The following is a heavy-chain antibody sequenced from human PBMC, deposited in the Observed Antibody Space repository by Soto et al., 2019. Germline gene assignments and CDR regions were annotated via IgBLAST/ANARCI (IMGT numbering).Heavy chain of an antibody. CDR3: ALGRVITKYFDY. D-gene: IGHD3-22*01. Sequence: SETLSLTCTVSGGSISSYYWSWIRQPPGKGLEWIGYIYYSGSTNYNPSLKSRVTISVGTSKNQFSLRLSSVTAADTAVYYCALGRVITKYFDYWGQGTLVTVSS. CDR2: IYYSGST. CDR1: GGSISSYY. V-gene: IGHV4-59*01. J-gene: IGHJ4*02.